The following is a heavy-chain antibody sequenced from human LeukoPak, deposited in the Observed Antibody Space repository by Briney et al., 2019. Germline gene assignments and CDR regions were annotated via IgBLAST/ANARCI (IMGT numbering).Heavy chain of an antibody. J-gene: IGHJ4*02. CDR1: GYTFTGYY. Sequence: GASVKVSCKASGYTFTGYYMHWVRQAPGQGLEWMGRINPNSGGTNYAQKFQGRVTMTRDTSISTAYMELSSLRSEDTAVYYCAREGQQLKHFDYWGQGTLVTVSS. CDR2: INPNSGGT. D-gene: IGHD1-1*01. CDR3: AREGQQLKHFDY. V-gene: IGHV1-2*06.